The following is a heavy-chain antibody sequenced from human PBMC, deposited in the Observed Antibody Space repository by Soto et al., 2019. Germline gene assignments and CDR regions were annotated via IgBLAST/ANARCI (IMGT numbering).Heavy chain of an antibody. CDR1: GFTFSIYA. CDR3: AKDGVAGNGKYDWFDP. Sequence: RGSLRLSCATSGFTFSIYAMSWVRQAPGKGPEWVSTIGGGDTYYADSVKGRFTISRDNSKNALFLQMTSLRVEDTAIYYCAKDGVAGNGKYDWFDPWGQGTLVTVSS. D-gene: IGHD6-19*01. J-gene: IGHJ5*02. V-gene: IGHV3-23*01. CDR2: IGGGDT.